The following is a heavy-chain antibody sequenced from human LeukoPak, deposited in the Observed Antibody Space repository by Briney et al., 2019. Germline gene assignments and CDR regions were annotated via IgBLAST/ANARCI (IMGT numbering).Heavy chain of an antibody. Sequence: PGESLKISCKGSGYSFTSYWIGWVRQMPGKGLEWMGIIYPGDSDTRYSPSFQGQVTISADKSISTAYLQWSSLKASDTAMYYCARGGDFWSGYYIYGYWGQGTLVTVSS. V-gene: IGHV5-51*01. CDR2: IYPGDSDT. J-gene: IGHJ4*02. CDR3: ARGGDFWSGYYIYGY. D-gene: IGHD3-3*01. CDR1: GYSFTSYW.